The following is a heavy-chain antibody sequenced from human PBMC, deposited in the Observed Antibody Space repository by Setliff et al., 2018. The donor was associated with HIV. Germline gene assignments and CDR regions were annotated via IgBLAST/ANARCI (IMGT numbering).Heavy chain of an antibody. D-gene: IGHD2-21*02. J-gene: IGHJ4*02. Sequence: ASETLSLTCVVSGFSIEEGYFWGWIRRPPGKGPQWIGSFDRSGAHYNPSLKSRVSISQDTSKNQFSLSLTSVTAADTAVYYCARGVPLLPPHYWGQGTLVTVSS. V-gene: IGHV4-38-2*01. CDR1: GFSIEEGYF. CDR3: ARGVPLLPPHY. CDR2: FDRSGA.